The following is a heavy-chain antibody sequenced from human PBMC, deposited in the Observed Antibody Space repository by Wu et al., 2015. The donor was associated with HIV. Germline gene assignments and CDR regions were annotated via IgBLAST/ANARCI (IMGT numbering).Heavy chain of an antibody. CDR1: GYTFTGYY. CDR2: INPNSGGT. D-gene: IGHD2-2*02. CDR3: ARGPYCSSTSCYTDYYYYMDV. V-gene: IGHV1-2*02. Sequence: QVQLVQSGAEVKKPGASVKVSCKASGYTFTGYYMHWVRQAPGQGLEWMGWINPNSGGTNYAQKFQGRVTMTRDTSISTAYMELSRLRSDDTAVYYCARGPYCSSTSCYTDYYYYMDVWGKGTTVTVSS. J-gene: IGHJ6*03.